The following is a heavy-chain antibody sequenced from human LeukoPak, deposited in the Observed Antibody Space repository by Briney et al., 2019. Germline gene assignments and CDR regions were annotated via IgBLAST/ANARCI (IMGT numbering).Heavy chain of an antibody. Sequence: ASVKVSCKASGYTFTGYYMHWVRQAPGQGLEWMGWINPNSGGTNYAQKFQGRVTMTRDTSISTAYMELSRLRSDDTAVYYCARQSGSYYDYFDYWGQGTLVTVSS. V-gene: IGHV1-2*02. J-gene: IGHJ4*02. CDR3: ARQSGSYYDYFDY. CDR2: INPNSGGT. D-gene: IGHD1-26*01. CDR1: GYTFTGYY.